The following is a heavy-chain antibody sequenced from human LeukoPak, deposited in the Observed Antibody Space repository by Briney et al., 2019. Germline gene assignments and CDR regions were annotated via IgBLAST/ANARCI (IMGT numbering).Heavy chain of an antibody. V-gene: IGHV3-7*01. J-gene: IGHJ4*02. CDR2: IKQDGSAK. D-gene: IGHD1-1*01. CDR1: GFTFSSYG. Sequence: GGSLRLSCAASGFTFSSYGMHWVRQAPGKGLEGVASIKQDGSAKYYVDSVRGRFTISRDNAKDSLYLQMNSLRAEDTAVYYCARVSWNAFDYWGQGTLVTVSS. CDR3: ARVSWNAFDY.